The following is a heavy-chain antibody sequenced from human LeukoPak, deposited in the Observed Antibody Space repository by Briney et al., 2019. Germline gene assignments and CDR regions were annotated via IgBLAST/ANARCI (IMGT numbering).Heavy chain of an antibody. CDR3: ARDAHIPLAPYYFDY. J-gene: IGHJ4*02. Sequence: SETLSLTCAVSGGSISSSNWWSWVRQPPGKGLEWIGEIYHSGSTYYNPSLKSRVTISVDTSKNQFSLKLSSVTAADTAVYYCARDAHIPLAPYYFDYWGQGTLVTVSS. CDR1: GGSISSSNW. CDR2: IYHSGST. V-gene: IGHV4-4*02. D-gene: IGHD5-12*01.